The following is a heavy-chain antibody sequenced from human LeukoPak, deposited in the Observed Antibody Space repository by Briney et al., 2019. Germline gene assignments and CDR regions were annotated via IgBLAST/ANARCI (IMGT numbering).Heavy chain of an antibody. J-gene: IGHJ4*02. CDR1: GGTFSSYA. CDR3: AKDYYTWALDY. V-gene: IGHV3-23*01. CDR2: ISNNGGYT. Sequence: SCKASGGTFSSYAISWVRQAPGKGLEWVSAISNNGGYTYYADSVQGRFTISRDNSKSTLCLQMNSLRAEDTAVYYCAKDYYTWALDYWGQGTLVTVSS. D-gene: IGHD3-10*01.